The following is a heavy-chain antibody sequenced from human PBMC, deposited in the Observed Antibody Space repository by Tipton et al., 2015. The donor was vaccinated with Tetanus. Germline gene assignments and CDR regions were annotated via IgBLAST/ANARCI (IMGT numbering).Heavy chain of an antibody. CDR1: GVSFSDYA. CDR2: IKQDGSEK. V-gene: IGHV3-7*01. Sequence: SLRLSCAVFGVSFSDYAMHWVRQAPGKGLEWVANIKQDGSEKYYVDSVKGRFTISRDNAKNSLYLQMNSLRAEDTAVYYCARDNGGSYWSSWFDPWGQGTLVTVSS. D-gene: IGHD1-26*01. J-gene: IGHJ5*02. CDR3: ARDNGGSYWSSWFDP.